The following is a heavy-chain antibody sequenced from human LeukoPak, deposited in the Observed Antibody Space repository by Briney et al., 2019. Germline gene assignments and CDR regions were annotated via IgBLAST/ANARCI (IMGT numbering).Heavy chain of an antibody. J-gene: IGHJ4*02. CDR3: ARGTGSLDY. CDR1: GDSVSSKSAS. CDR2: AYSRSKWFN. V-gene: IGHV6-1*01. D-gene: IGHD1-26*01. Sequence: SQTLSLTCAISGDSVSSKSASWNWIRQSPSRGLEWLGRAYSRSKWFNDYAVSVKSRITINPDTSKNQFSLHLSSVTPDDTAVYYCARGTGSLDYWGQGTLVTVSS.